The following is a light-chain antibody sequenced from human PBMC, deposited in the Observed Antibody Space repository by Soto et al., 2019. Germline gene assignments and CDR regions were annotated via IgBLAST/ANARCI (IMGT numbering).Light chain of an antibody. CDR2: GNS. Sequence: QSVLTQPPSVSGAPGQRVTISCTGSSSYIGAGSDVHWYQQLPGTAPKLLIYGNSNRPSGVPDRFSGSRSGTSASLAITGLQAEDEADYYCQSYDSSLRVVVFGGGTKVTVL. CDR3: QSYDSSLRVVV. CDR1: SSYIGAGSD. J-gene: IGLJ2*01. V-gene: IGLV1-40*01.